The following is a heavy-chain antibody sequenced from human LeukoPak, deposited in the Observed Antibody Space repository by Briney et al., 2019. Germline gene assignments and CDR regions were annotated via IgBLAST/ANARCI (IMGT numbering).Heavy chain of an antibody. J-gene: IGHJ4*02. CDR1: GGSISSSFYC. CDR3: ARVPLEYYFDY. V-gene: IGHV4-39*01. CDR2: ICYSGST. Sequence: SETLSLTCTVSGGSISSSFYCWSWLRQPPGKGLEWIGSICYSGSTYYNPSLKSRVTISVDTSKNQFSLKLSSVTAADTAVYYCARVPLEYYFDYWGQGTLVTVSS.